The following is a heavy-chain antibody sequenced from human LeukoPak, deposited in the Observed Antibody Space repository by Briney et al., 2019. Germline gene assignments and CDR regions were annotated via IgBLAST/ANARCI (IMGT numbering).Heavy chain of an antibody. Sequence: GGSLRLSCAASGFTFSTYAMTWVRQAPGEGLEWVSSISGRGSSTYYADSVKGRFTISRENYKNSVYLQMNSLTAEDTALYYCAKVAYNWISYGPFDYWGQGTLVTVSS. CDR3: AKVAYNWISYGPFDY. CDR1: GFTFSTYA. D-gene: IGHD1-20*01. CDR2: ISGRGSST. J-gene: IGHJ4*02. V-gene: IGHV3-23*01.